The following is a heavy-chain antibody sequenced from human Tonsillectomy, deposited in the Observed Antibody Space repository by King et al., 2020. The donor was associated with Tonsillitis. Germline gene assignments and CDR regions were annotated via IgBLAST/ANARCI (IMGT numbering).Heavy chain of an antibody. CDR3: ARDAGDYGMDV. D-gene: IGHD4-17*01. CDR1: GGSISSGGYS. Sequence: QLQESGSGLVKPSETLSLTCAVSGGSISSGGYSWSWIRQPPGQGLEWIGYIYHRESAYSNPSLKNRVTISVDRSKNQLSLKLSSVTAADTAVYYCARDAGDYGMDVWGQGTTVTVSS. J-gene: IGHJ6*02. V-gene: IGHV4-30-2*01. CDR2: IYHRESA.